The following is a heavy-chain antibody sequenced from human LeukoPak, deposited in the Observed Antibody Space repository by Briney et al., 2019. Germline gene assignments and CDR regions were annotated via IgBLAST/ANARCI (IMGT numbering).Heavy chain of an antibody. J-gene: IGHJ4*02. V-gene: IGHV3-23*01. CDR1: GFTFSSYA. Sequence: GGSLRLSCAASGFTFSSYAMNWVRQAPGKGLEWVSAISGSGGYTYYADSVKGRFTMSRDNSRDTVYLQMNSLRVDDTAVYYCARRDNVVVVSASDYWGQGTLVTVSS. CDR2: ISGSGGYT. CDR3: ARRDNVVVVSASDY. D-gene: IGHD2-15*01.